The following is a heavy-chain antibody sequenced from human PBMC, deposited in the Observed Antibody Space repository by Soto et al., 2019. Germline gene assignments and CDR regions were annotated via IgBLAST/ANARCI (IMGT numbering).Heavy chain of an antibody. D-gene: IGHD3-10*01. CDR1: GGCVSSGSYY. CDR2: IYYSGST. CDR3: ARVSYYGSGSYYNVDDY. V-gene: IGHV4-61*01. J-gene: IGHJ4*02. Sequence: SETLSLTCTVSGGCVSSGSYYWSWIRQPPGKGLEWIGYIYYSGSTNYNPSLKSRVTISVDTSKNQFSLKLSSVTAADTAVYYCARVSYYGSGSYYNVDDYWGQGTLVTVSS.